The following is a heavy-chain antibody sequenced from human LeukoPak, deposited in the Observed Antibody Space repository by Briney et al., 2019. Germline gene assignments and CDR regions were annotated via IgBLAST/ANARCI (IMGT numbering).Heavy chain of an antibody. CDR1: GFTFSSYW. J-gene: IGHJ4*02. CDR3: ARGTGYGVFDY. V-gene: IGHV3-74*01. D-gene: IGHD4/OR15-4a*01. CDR2: IQSDGSST. Sequence: PGRSLRLSCAASGFTFSSYWTHWVRRASGKGLVWGARIQSDGSSTTYANSVKGRFTISRDNAKNTLYLQMNSLRAEDTAVYYCARGTGYGVFDYWGQGTLVTVSS.